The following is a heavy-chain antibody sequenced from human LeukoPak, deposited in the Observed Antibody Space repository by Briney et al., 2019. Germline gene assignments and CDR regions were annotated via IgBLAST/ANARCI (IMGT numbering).Heavy chain of an antibody. CDR2: ISSSGSTI. V-gene: IGHV3-48*03. CDR1: GFTFSSYE. J-gene: IGHJ4*02. D-gene: IGHD6-19*01. CDR3: ARAGIAVAAAFDY. Sequence: GGSLRLSCAASGFTFSSYEMNWVRQAPGKGLEWVSYISSSGSTIYYADSVKGRFTISRDNAKNSLYLQMNGLRAEDTAVYYCARAGIAVAAAFDYWGQGTLVTVSS.